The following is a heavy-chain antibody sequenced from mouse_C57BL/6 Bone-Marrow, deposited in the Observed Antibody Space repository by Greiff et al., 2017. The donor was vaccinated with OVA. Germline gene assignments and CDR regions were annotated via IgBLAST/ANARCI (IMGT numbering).Heavy chain of an antibody. CDR3: ARDYYGSSWFAY. D-gene: IGHD1-1*01. CDR2: IDPSDSYT. J-gene: IGHJ3*01. Sequence: VQLQQPGAELVMPGASVKLSCKASGYTFTSYWMHWVKQRPGQGLAWIGEIDPSDSYTNYNQKFKGKSTLTVDKSSSTAYMQLSSLTSEDSAVYYCARDYYGSSWFAYWGQGTLVTVSA. V-gene: IGHV1-69*01. CDR1: GYTFTSYW.